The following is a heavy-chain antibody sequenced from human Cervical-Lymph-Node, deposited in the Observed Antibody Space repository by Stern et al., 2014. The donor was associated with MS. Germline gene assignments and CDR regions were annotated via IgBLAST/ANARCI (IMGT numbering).Heavy chain of an antibody. Sequence: EVQLLESGGGLVQPGGSLRLSCAASGFTFSAFDMHWVRQVTGKGLEWVSAISSAGDTYYPGSVKGRFTISRDSAKSSLYLQMNSLRAGDTAVYYCARDLPRGGGNGMDVWGQGTTVTVSS. CDR3: ARDLPRGGGNGMDV. CDR2: ISSAGDT. CDR1: GFTFSAFD. J-gene: IGHJ6*02. V-gene: IGHV3-13*01. D-gene: IGHD4-23*01.